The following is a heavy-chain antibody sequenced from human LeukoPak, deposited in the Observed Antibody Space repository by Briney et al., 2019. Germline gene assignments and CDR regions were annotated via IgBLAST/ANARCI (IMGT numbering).Heavy chain of an antibody. CDR2: IYYSGST. CDR1: GGSISSSSYY. J-gene: IGHJ6*03. V-gene: IGHV4-39*07. D-gene: IGHD2-15*01. Sequence: SETLSLTCTVSGGSISSSSYYWGWIRQPPGKGLEWIGSIYYSGSTYYNPSLKSRVTISVDTSKNQFSLKLSSVTAADTAADYCATEGSGGRPYYYYYMDVWGKGTTVTVSS. CDR3: ATEGSGGRPYYYYYMDV.